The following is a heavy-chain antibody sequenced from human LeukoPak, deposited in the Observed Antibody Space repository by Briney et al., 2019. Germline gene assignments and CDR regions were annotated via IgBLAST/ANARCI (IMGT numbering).Heavy chain of an antibody. V-gene: IGHV3-21*01. D-gene: IGHD2-15*01. CDR2: ISSSSSYI. Sequence: GGSLRLSCAASGFTFSSYSMNWVRQAPGKGLEWVSSISSSSSYIYYADSVKGRFTISRDNAKNSRYLQMNSLRAEDTAVYYCASRVVADYYGMDVWGQGTTVTVSS. CDR3: ASRVVADYYGMDV. J-gene: IGHJ6*02. CDR1: GFTFSSYS.